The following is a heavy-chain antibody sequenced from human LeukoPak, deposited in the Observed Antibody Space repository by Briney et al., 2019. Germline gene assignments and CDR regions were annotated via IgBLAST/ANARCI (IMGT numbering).Heavy chain of an antibody. CDR2: MNRKSGNT. CDR1: VYTFTTYN. V-gene: IGHV1-8*01. D-gene: IGHD2/OR15-2a*01. J-gene: IGHJ4*02. Sequence: ASQKISRTAPVYTFTTYNINWVRHATRQELEWGGWMNRKSGNTGYQQKFLGTVTMSRSTSLSTAYMVLSSLRFEDTAVYYCARGLSLDKSHVDYWGQGTLVSVSS. CDR3: ARGLSLDKSHVDY.